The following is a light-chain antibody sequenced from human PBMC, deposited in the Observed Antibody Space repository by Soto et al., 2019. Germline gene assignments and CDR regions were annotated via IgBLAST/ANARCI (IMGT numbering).Light chain of an antibody. V-gene: IGKV3-15*01. J-gene: IGKJ3*01. CDR3: QQYNNWPPFT. Sequence: EIVMTQSPATLSESPGDRATLSCRASQSVSSNLAWYQQKPGQAPRLLIYGASTRATGIPARFSGSGSGTEFTLTISSLQSEDFAVYYCQQYNNWPPFTFGPGTKVDIK. CDR1: QSVSSN. CDR2: GAS.